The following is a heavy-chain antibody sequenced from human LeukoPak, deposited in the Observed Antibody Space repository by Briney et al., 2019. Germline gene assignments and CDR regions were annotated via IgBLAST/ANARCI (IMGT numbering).Heavy chain of an antibody. V-gene: IGHV1-2*02. J-gene: IGHJ4*02. Sequence: VASVKVSCKASGDTFTGYYMHWVRQAPGQGLEWMGWINPNSGGTNYAQKFQGTVTMTRDTSISTAYMELSRVRSDDTAVYSCARLRHDRTLDCWGQGTLVTVSS. CDR3: ARLRHDRTLDC. CDR2: INPNSGGT. CDR1: GDTFTGYY.